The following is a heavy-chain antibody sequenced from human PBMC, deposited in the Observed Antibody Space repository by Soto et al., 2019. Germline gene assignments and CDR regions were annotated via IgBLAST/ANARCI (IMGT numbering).Heavy chain of an antibody. D-gene: IGHD3-10*01. CDR1: GGSISSSSYY. Sequence: SETLSLTCTVSGGSISSSSYYWGWIRQPPGKGLEWIGSIYYSGSTYYNPSLKSRVTISVDTSKNQFSLKLSSVTAADTAVYYCASPGSGSHDLYYGMDVWGQGTTVTVSS. CDR3: ASPGSGSHDLYYGMDV. CDR2: IYYSGST. J-gene: IGHJ6*02. V-gene: IGHV4-39*01.